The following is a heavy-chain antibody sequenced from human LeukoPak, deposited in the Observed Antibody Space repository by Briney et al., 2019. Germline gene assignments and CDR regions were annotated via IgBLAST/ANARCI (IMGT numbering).Heavy chain of an antibody. V-gene: IGHV3-7*04. J-gene: IGHJ4*02. D-gene: IGHD6-19*01. Sequence: GGSLRLSCVASGFTFSNYRMSWVRQAPGKGLEWVANIKQDGSEKYYVDSVKGRFTISRDNAKNSLCLQMNSVRAEDTAVYYCARSSSGAFDYWGQGTLVTVSS. CDR1: GFTFSNYR. CDR2: IKQDGSEK. CDR3: ARSSSGAFDY.